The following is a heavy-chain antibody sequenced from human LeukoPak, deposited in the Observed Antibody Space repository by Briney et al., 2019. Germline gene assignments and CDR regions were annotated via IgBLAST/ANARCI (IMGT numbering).Heavy chain of an antibody. CDR3: ATSPTVSYFDY. CDR2: FDPEDGET. J-gene: IGHJ4*02. D-gene: IGHD2-21*02. Sequence: ASVKVSCKVSGDTLTELSMHWVRQAPGKGLEWMGGFDPEDGETIYAQRFQGRVTMTEDTSTDTAYMELSSLRSEDTAVYCCATSPTVSYFDYWGQGTLVTVSS. V-gene: IGHV1-24*01. CDR1: GDTLTELS.